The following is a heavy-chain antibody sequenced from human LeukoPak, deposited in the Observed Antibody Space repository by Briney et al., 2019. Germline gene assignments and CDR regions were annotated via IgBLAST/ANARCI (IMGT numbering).Heavy chain of an antibody. CDR3: ARGDYGGNSASDDFYYYYGMDV. CDR2: ISSSSSYI. D-gene: IGHD4-23*01. CDR1: GFTFSSYS. J-gene: IGHJ6*02. V-gene: IGHV3-21*01. Sequence: PGGSLRLSCAASGFTFSSYSMNWVRQAPGKGLEWVSSISSSSSYIYYADSVKGRFTISRDNAKNSLYLQMNSLRAEDTAVYYCARGDYGGNSASDDFYYYYGMDVWGQGTTVTVSS.